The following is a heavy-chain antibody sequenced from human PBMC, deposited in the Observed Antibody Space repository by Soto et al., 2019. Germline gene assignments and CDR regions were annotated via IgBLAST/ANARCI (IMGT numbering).Heavy chain of an antibody. D-gene: IGHD2-15*01. CDR1: GYTFTGYY. CDR2: INPNSGGT. Sequence: ASVKVSCKASGYTFTGYYMHWVRQAPGQGLEWMGWINPNSGGTNYAQKFQGWVTMTRDTSISTAYMELSRLRSDDTAVYYCARDCLRDGAVVPGGDGMDVWGEGTTGTVS. CDR3: ARDCLRDGAVVPGGDGMDV. V-gene: IGHV1-2*04. J-gene: IGHJ6*02.